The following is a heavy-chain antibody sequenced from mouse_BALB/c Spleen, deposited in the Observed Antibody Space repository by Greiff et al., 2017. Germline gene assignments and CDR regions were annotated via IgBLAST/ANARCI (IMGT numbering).Heavy chain of an antibody. CDR1: GYSITSDYA. CDR2: ISYSGST. J-gene: IGHJ4*01. Sequence: DVQLQESGPGLVKPSQSLSLTCTVTGYSITSDYAWNWIRQFPGNQLEWMGYISYSGSTSYNPSLKSRISITRDTSKNQFFLQLNSVTTEDTATYYCARWGIAMDYWGQGTSVTVSS. V-gene: IGHV3-2*02. CDR3: ARWGIAMDY.